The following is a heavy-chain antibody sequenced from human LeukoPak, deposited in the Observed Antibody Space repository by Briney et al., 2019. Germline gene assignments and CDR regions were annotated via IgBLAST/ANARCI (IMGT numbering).Heavy chain of an antibody. CDR2: IYPGDSDT. J-gene: IGHJ4*02. Sequence: GESLKISCKGSGYTFTNYWIGWVRQMPGKGLEFMGIIYPGDSDTRYSPSFQGQVTISVDKSINTAYLQWSSLKASDTAMYYCARGLYSSSWYSFDYWGQGTLVTVSS. D-gene: IGHD6-13*01. CDR3: ARGLYSSSWYSFDY. CDR1: GYTFTNYW. V-gene: IGHV5-51*01.